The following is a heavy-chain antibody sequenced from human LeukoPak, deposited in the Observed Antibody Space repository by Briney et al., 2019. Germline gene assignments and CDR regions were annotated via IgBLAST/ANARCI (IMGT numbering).Heavy chain of an antibody. V-gene: IGHV3-66*04. CDR3: AKQRGGYSYGYVDY. CDR1: GFTVSSNY. Sequence: GGSLRLSCAASGFTVSSNYMSWVRQAPGKGLEWVSVIYSGGDTYYADSVKGRFTISRDNSKNTLYLQMNSLRAEDTAVYYCAKQRGGYSYGYVDYWGQGTLVTVSS. CDR2: IYSGGDT. D-gene: IGHD5-18*01. J-gene: IGHJ4*02.